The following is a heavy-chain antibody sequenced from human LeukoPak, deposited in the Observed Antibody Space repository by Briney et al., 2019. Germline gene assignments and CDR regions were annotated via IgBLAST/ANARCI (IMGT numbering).Heavy chain of an antibody. CDR1: GFSFSTSY. CDR2: ISSSGSTI. J-gene: IGHJ3*02. CDR3: ARDLAYSNYDIAFDI. D-gene: IGHD4-11*01. V-gene: IGHV3-11*01. Sequence: PGGSLRLSCAASGFSFSTSYMAWVRQAPGKGLEWVSYISSSGSTIYYADSVKGRFTISRDNAKNSLYLQMNSLRAEDTAVYYCARDLAYSNYDIAFDIWGQGTMVTVSS.